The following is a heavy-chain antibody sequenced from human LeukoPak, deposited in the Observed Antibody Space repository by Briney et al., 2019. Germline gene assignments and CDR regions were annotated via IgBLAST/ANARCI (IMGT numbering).Heavy chain of an antibody. CDR2: IIPIFGTA. J-gene: IGHJ5*02. Sequence: GASVKVSCKASGYTFTGYYMHWVRQAPGQGLEWMGGIIPIFGTANYAQKFQGRVTITADGSTSTAYMELSSLRSEDTAVYYCAREEPNNWFDPWGQGTLVTVSS. CDR3: AREEPNNWFDP. V-gene: IGHV1-69*13. CDR1: GYTFTGYY.